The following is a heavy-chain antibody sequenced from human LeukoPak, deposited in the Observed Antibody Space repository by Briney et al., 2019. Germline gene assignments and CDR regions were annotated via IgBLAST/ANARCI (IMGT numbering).Heavy chain of an antibody. CDR1: GGSISSSSYY. V-gene: IGHV4-39*01. CDR2: IYYSGST. J-gene: IGHJ4*02. D-gene: IGHD3-3*01. Sequence: SETLSLTCTVSGGSISSSSYYWGWIRQPPGKGLEWIGSIYYSGSTYYNPSLKSRVTISVDTSKNQFSLKLSSVTAADTAVYYCARHLTHWHDFWSAHIGGFDYWGQGTLSPSPQ. CDR3: ARHLTHWHDFWSAHIGGFDY.